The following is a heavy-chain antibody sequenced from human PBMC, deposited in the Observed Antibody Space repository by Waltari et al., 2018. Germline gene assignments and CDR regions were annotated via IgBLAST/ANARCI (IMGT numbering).Heavy chain of an antibody. D-gene: IGHD3-3*01. CDR3: ARDQGFFTY. V-gene: IGHV1-3*01. Sequence: QVQVVQSGAEVKKPGASVKVSCKASGYTFTTYPMHWVRQAPGQRLEWMGWINAVNGNTKYSQKFQDRVTITRDTSASTAYMELSSLTSEDTAVYYCARDQGFFTYWGQGTVVTVSS. CDR2: INAVNGNT. J-gene: IGHJ4*02. CDR1: GYTFTTYP.